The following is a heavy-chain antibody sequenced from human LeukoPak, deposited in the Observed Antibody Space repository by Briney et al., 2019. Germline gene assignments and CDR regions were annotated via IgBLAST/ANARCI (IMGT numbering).Heavy chain of an antibody. CDR1: GYSISSGYY. V-gene: IGHV4-38-2*01. CDR2: IYHSGST. CDR3: ARVEHSYGHHIDY. Sequence: PSETLSLTCAVSGYSISSGYYWGWIRQPPGKGLEWIGSIYHSGSTYYNPSLKSRVTISVDTSKNQFSLKLSSVTAADTAVYYCARVEHSYGHHIDYWGQGTLVTVSS. D-gene: IGHD5-18*01. J-gene: IGHJ4*02.